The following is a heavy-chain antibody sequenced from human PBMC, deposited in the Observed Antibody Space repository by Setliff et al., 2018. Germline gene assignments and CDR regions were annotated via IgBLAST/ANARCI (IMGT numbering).Heavy chain of an antibody. Sequence: GGSLRLSCSASGFTFRSAWMNWVRQAPGKGLEWVSGVEWNGGGTGYADSVKGRFIISRDNAKNSLYLQMSSLRTDDTALYYCATARRGYQYGSGSLFDDWGQGTLVTVSS. D-gene: IGHD3-10*01. CDR2: VEWNGGGT. V-gene: IGHV3-20*04. CDR1: GFTFRSAW. J-gene: IGHJ4*02. CDR3: ATARRGYQYGSGSLFDD.